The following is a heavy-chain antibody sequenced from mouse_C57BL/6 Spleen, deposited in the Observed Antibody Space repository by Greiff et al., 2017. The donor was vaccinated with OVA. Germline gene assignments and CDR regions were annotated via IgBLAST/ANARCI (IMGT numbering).Heavy chain of an antibody. D-gene: IGHD4-1*01. CDR3: ARVSGTEDFDY. J-gene: IGHJ2*01. Sequence: EVQLQQSGPELVKPGASVKISCKASGYTFTDYYMNWVKQSHGKSLEWIGDINPNNGGTSYNQKFKGKATLTVDKSSSTAYMELRSLTSEDSAVYYCARVSGTEDFDYWGQGTTLTVSS. V-gene: IGHV1-26*01. CDR2: INPNNGGT. CDR1: GYTFTDYY.